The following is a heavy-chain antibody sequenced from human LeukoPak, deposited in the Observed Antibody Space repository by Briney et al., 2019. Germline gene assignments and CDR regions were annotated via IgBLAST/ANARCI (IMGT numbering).Heavy chain of an antibody. CDR1: GGSFSGYY. CDR3: ATVTKEFDY. D-gene: IGHD4-17*01. V-gene: IGHV4-34*01. J-gene: IGHJ4*02. Sequence: SETLSLTCAVYGGSFSGYYWSWIRQPPGKGLEWIGEINHSGSTNYNPSLKSRVTISVDTSKNQFSLKLSSVTAEDTAVYYCATVTKEFDYWGQGTLVTVSS. CDR2: INHSGST.